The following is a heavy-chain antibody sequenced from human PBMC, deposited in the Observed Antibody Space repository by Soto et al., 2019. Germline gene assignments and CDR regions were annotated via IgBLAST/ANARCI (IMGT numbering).Heavy chain of an antibody. V-gene: IGHV4-59*01. J-gene: IGHJ4*02. D-gene: IGHD5-12*01. CDR3: VREAYIGYGHAIDH. CDR2: NYHSGTT. Sequence: SETLSLTSAVSGVTMRPCSWSCIRQQQGKGLEWIVYNYHSGTTNYNPSLKSRVTISVDTSKNQFSLRLTSVTAADTAIYYCVREAYIGYGHAIDHWGQGILVTVSS. CDR1: GVTMRPCS.